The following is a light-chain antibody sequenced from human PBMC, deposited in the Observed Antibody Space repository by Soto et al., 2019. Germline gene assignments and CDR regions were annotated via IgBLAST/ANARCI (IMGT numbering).Light chain of an antibody. CDR2: LGS. V-gene: IGKV2-28*01. J-gene: IGKJ1*01. CDR3: MQALQTPWT. Sequence: IVMTQSPLSLPVTPGEPASISCRSSQSLLHSNGYNYLDWYLQKPGQSPQLLTYLGSNRASGVPDRFSGSGSGTDCTLKISRVEAEDVGVFYCMQALQTPWTFGQGTKVEIK. CDR1: QSLLHSNGYNY.